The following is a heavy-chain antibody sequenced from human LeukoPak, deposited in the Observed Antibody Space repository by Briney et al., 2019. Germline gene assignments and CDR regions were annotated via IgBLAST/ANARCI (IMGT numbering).Heavy chain of an antibody. D-gene: IGHD1-1*01. Sequence: PSETLSLTCNVSGDSISSDYWSWIRQPPGKSLEWIGFIFYSGTTNYNPSLQSRVTISVDTSKNQFSLKLSSVTAADTAVYCCARTMPQDDSTSYMDVWGKGITVTVSS. CDR3: ARTMPQDDSTSYMDV. CDR1: GDSISSDY. CDR2: IFYSGTT. V-gene: IGHV4-59*08. J-gene: IGHJ6*03.